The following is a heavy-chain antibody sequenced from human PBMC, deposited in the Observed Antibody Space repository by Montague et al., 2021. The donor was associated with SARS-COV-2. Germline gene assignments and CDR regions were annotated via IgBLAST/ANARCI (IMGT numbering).Heavy chain of an antibody. CDR3: ARGGFSVEMGTIYYFDS. V-gene: IGHV4-59*11. D-gene: IGHD5-24*01. J-gene: IGHJ4*02. CDR2: IYSGGSA. Sequence: ETLSLTCAVSGGSISGHYWAWIRQPPEKGLEWIGHIYSGGSAYYNPSLKSRVTLSVGPSKNQFSLEMSSVAAADTAKYYCARGGFSVEMGTIYYFDSWGQGTLVTVSS. CDR1: GGSISGHY.